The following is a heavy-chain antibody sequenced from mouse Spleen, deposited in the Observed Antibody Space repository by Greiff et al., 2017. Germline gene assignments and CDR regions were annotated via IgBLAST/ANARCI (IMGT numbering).Heavy chain of an antibody. Sequence: VQLQQSGAELAKPGASVKLSCKASGYTFTSYWMHWVKQRPGQGLEWIGYINPSSGYTKYNQKFKDKATLTADKSSSTAYMQLSSLTYEDSAVYYCARYYDGSYGYFDYWGQGTTLTVSS. V-gene: IGHV1-7*01. CDR2: INPSSGYT. CDR3: ARYYDGSYGYFDY. J-gene: IGHJ2*01. CDR1: GYTFTSYW. D-gene: IGHD1-1*02.